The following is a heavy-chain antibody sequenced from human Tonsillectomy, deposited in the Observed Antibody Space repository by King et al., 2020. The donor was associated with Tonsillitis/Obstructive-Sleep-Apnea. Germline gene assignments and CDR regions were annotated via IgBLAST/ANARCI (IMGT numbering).Heavy chain of an antibody. Sequence: VQLVESGGGVVQPGRSLRLSCAASGFTFSKSGMHWVRQAPGKGLEWVALIWYDGSNKYYADSVQGRFTISRDNSKNTLYLQMNSLRAEDTAVYFCASYSRYFDLWGRGTLVTVSS. D-gene: IGHD2-15*01. J-gene: IGHJ2*01. CDR2: IWYDGSNK. V-gene: IGHV3-33*01. CDR3: ASYSRYFDL. CDR1: GFTFSKSG.